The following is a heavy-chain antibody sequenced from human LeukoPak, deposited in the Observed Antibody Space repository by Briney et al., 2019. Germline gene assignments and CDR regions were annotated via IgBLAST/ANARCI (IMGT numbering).Heavy chain of an antibody. Sequence: GASVKVSCKASGYTFTGYYMHWVRQAPGQGLEWMGWISVYNGNRNYAEKVQGRVTMTTDTSTSTAYMELRSLRSDDTAVYYCARGLVGATAHDAFDIWGQGTMVTVSS. D-gene: IGHD1-26*01. CDR1: GYTFTGYY. CDR3: ARGLVGATAHDAFDI. J-gene: IGHJ3*02. CDR2: ISVYNGNR. V-gene: IGHV1-18*04.